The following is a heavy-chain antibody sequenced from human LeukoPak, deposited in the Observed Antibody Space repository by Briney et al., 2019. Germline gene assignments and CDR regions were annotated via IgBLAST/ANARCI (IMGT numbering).Heavy chain of an antibody. Sequence: ASVKVSCKASGYTFTSYDINWVRQATGQGLEWMGWMNPNSGNAGYAQKFQGRVTITRNTSISTAYMELSSLRSEDTAVYYCARCRLGSTSCYKAFWFDPWGQGTLVTVSS. D-gene: IGHD2-2*02. V-gene: IGHV1-8*03. J-gene: IGHJ5*02. CDR1: GYTFTSYD. CDR2: MNPNSGNA. CDR3: ARCRLGSTSCYKAFWFDP.